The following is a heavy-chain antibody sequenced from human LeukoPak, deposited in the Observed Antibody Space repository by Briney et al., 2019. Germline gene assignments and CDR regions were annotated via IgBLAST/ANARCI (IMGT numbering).Heavy chain of an antibody. D-gene: IGHD4-17*01. CDR2: IKSKTDGGTT. Sequence: GGSLRLSCAASGFICSNYGMNWVHQGPGKGLEWVGRIKSKTDGGTTDYAAPANGRFTISRDDSKNTLFLQMNSLKTEDTAVYYCTTETVYGDFPWGQGTLVTVSS. CDR3: TTETVYGDFP. J-gene: IGHJ5*02. CDR1: GFICSNYG. V-gene: IGHV3-15*07.